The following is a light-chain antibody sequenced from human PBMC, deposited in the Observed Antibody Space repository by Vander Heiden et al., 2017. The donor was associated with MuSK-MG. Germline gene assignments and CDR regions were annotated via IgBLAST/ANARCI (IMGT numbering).Light chain of an antibody. CDR1: QRIASTY. CDR3: QHYDDSLFT. V-gene: IGKV3-20*01. CDR2: AAS. J-gene: IGKJ3*01. Sequence: DIVLTQSPGTLSLSPGERATLSCRASQRIASTYLAWYQQKPGQAPRPLIYAASSRATGIPDRFSGSGSGTDFSLTISRLEPEDFAVYYCQHYDDSLFTFGHGTKVDIK.